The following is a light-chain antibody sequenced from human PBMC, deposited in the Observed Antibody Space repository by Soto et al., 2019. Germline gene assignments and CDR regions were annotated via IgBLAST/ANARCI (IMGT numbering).Light chain of an antibody. J-gene: IGKJ2*01. CDR3: QQYNSYPYT. V-gene: IGKV1-5*01. CDR2: DAS. CDR1: QSISSW. Sequence: DIQMTQSPSTLSASVGDRVTITCRASQSISSWLAWYQQKPGKAPKLLIYDASSLESGVPSRFSGSGSGTEFNLTISGLQPDDFATYYCQQYNSYPYTFGQGTKLEIK.